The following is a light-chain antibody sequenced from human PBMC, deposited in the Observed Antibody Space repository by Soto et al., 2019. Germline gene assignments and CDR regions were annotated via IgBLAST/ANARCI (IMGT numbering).Light chain of an antibody. Sequence: QSVLIQPPSVSGSPGQSITIPCLGTHSDIGGYKHVCWYQQHPGKAPKLIIYEASNRPSGISDRFSGSKSGNTASLTISGLQADDEADYYCSSYTSSTNLYIFGTGTKVTVL. CDR2: EAS. CDR1: HSDIGGYKH. V-gene: IGLV2-14*01. J-gene: IGLJ1*01. CDR3: SSYTSSTNLYI.